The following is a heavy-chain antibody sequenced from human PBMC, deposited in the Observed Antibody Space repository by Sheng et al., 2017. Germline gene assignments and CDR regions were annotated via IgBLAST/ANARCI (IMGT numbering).Heavy chain of an antibody. V-gene: IGHV4-34*01. Sequence: QVQLQQWGAGLLKPSETLSLTCAVYGGSFSGYYWSWIRQPPGKGLEWIGEINHSGSTNYNPSLKSRVTISVDTSKNQFSLKLSSVTAADTAVYYCARVLSVATIVSYYYGMDVWGQGPRSPSP. D-gene: IGHD5-12*01. CDR3: ARVLSVATIVSYYYGMDV. J-gene: IGHJ6*02. CDR1: GGSFSGYY. CDR2: INHSGST.